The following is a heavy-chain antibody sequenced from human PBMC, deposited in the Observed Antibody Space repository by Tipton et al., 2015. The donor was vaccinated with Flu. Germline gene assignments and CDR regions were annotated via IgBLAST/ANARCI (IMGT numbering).Heavy chain of an antibody. V-gene: IGHV4-31*03. D-gene: IGHD3-10*01. J-gene: IGHJ6*02. CDR3: ARDQGFGGGLTYDYYVLDV. CDR1: GDSVASDYY. CDR2: IYYSGST. Sequence: TLSLTCSVSGDSVASDYYWSWLRQHPGKGLEWIGGIYYSGSTYYNPSLESRLTIAVDTSQNQFSLKLNSVTAADTAVYYCARDQGFGGGLTYDYYVLDVWGQGTTVTVSS.